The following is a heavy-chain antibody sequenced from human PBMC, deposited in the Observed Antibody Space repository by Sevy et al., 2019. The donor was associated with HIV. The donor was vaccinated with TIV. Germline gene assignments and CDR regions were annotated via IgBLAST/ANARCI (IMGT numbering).Heavy chain of an antibody. V-gene: IGHV3-7*04. CDR2: IKQDESEK. Sequence: GGSLRLSCAASGFSFSNYWMHWVRQAPGKGLEWVANIKQDESEKYYVASVKGRFTISRDNAKNSLYLQMNSLRPEDTAVYYCARGNSGSFDYSGQRTLVTVSS. J-gene: IGHJ4*02. D-gene: IGHD3-22*01. CDR3: ARGNSGSFDY. CDR1: GFSFSNYW.